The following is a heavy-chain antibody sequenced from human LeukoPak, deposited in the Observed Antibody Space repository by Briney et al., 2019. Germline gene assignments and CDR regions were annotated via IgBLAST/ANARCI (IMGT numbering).Heavy chain of an antibody. CDR3: ARVTGTYFDY. D-gene: IGHD3-9*01. CDR2: INAGNGNK. CDR1: GYTFTNCV. Sequence: ASVKVSCKASGYTFTNCVIHWVRQAPGQRLEWMGWINAGNGNKKYSQNFQGRVTITRDTSASTGYMELSSLRSEDTAMYYCARVTGTYFDYWGQGTLVTVSS. V-gene: IGHV1-3*01. J-gene: IGHJ4*02.